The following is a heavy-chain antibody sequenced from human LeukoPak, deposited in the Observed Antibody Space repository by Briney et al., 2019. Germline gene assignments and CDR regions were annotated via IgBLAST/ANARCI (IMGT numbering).Heavy chain of an antibody. CDR1: GYSISSGYY. V-gene: IGHV4-38-2*02. J-gene: IGHJ4*02. D-gene: IGHD2-2*03. CDR2: IYHSGSP. CDR3: ARTNGYCSSSSCYGNFDY. Sequence: PSETLSLTCTVSGYSISSGYYWGWIRQPPGKGLEWIGTIYHSGSPYYNSSLKSRVTISVDTSKNQFSLKLSSVTAADTAVYYCARTNGYCSSSSCYGNFDYWGQGTLVTVSS.